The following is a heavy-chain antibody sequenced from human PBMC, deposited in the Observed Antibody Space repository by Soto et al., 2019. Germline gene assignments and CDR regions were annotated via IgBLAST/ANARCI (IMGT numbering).Heavy chain of an antibody. V-gene: IGHV4-61*01. CDR1: GGYVSSGSYY. Sequence: SETLSLTCTVSGGYVSSGSYYWSWIRQPPGKGLEWIGYIYYSGSTNYNPSLKSRVTISVDTSKNQFSLKLSSVTAADTAVYYCARDQVLSDWFQDVWGQGTTVPVSS. D-gene: IGHD3-9*01. CDR3: ARDQVLSDWFQDV. CDR2: IYYSGST. J-gene: IGHJ6*02.